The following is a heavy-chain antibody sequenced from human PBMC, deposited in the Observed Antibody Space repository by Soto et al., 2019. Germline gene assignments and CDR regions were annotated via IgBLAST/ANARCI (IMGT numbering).Heavy chain of an antibody. V-gene: IGHV4-59*08. CDR3: ARSLGFCISTSCYPDAFDI. CDR1: GGSISSYY. J-gene: IGHJ3*02. D-gene: IGHD2-2*01. Sequence: SETLSLTCTVSGGSISSYYWSWIRQPPGEGLEWIGYIYYSGSTYFNPSLKSRVTISVDTSKNQFSLKLSSVTAADTAVYYCARSLGFCISTSCYPDAFDIWGQGTMVTVSS. CDR2: IYYSGST.